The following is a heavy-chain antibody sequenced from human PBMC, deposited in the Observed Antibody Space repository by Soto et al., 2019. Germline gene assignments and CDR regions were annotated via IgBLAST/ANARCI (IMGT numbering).Heavy chain of an antibody. CDR3: ARAVVKGRAGYLDAFDI. Sequence: GASVKVSCKAPGGTFSSYAISWVRQAPGQGLEWMGGIIPIFGTANYAQKFQGRVTITADESTSTAYMELSSLRSEDTAVYYCARAVVKGRAGYLDAFDIWGQGTMVTVSS. V-gene: IGHV1-69*13. D-gene: IGHD3-9*01. J-gene: IGHJ3*02. CDR2: IIPIFGTA. CDR1: GGTFSSYA.